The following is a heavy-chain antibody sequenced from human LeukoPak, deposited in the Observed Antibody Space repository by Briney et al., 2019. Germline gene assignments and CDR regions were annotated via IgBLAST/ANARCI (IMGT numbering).Heavy chain of an antibody. Sequence: PGGSLRLSCAASGFTFSSYWMHWVRHAPWKGLVWVSRIKGDGSSTNNADSVKGRFTISRDNAKNTLYLQMNSLRAEDTAVYYCARDGTIGYSSGWYYFDYWGQGTLVTVSS. V-gene: IGHV3-74*01. CDR2: IKGDGSST. CDR1: GFTFSSYW. CDR3: ARDGTIGYSSGWYYFDY. J-gene: IGHJ4*02. D-gene: IGHD6-19*01.